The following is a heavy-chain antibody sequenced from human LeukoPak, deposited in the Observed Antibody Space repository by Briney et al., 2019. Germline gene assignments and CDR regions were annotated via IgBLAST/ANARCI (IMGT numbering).Heavy chain of an antibody. CDR1: GFTFSSYG. V-gene: IGHV3-30*02. CDR2: IRYDGSKK. Sequence: GGSLRLSCAASGFTFSSYGMHWVRQAPGKGLEWVAFIRYDGSKKYYADSVKGRFTISRDNSKNTLYLQMNSLRAEDTAVYYCAKSTGIAARSPGKSFDYWGQGTLVTVSS. J-gene: IGHJ4*02. D-gene: IGHD6-6*01. CDR3: AKSTGIAARSPGKSFDY.